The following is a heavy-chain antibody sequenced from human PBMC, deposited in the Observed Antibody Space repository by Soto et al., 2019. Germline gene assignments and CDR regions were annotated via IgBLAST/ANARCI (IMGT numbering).Heavy chain of an antibody. CDR1: GYTFTNYG. D-gene: IGHD6-13*01. Sequence: ASVKVSCKASGYTFTNYGVSWVRQAPGQGLEWMGWISGYDGVTKYAQKLQGRVTLTADTSTSTAYMELGSLRSDDTAMYYCARGRPWQQLVRFFDYWGQGTLVTVSS. CDR3: ARGRPWQQLVRFFDY. V-gene: IGHV1-18*01. CDR2: ISGYDGVT. J-gene: IGHJ4*02.